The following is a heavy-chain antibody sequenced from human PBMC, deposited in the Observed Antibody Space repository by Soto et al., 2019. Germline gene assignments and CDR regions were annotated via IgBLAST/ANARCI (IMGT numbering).Heavy chain of an antibody. D-gene: IGHD6-13*01. CDR2: ISKDGDNT. V-gene: IGHV3-43*01. CDR3: AKNGRAAAGGYYYYGMDV. J-gene: IGHJ6*02. Sequence: GSLRLSCAASGFTFDDYSMHWVRQAPGKGLEWVSLISKDGDNTYYADSVKGRFTISRDNSKNALYLQMSSLRTEDIALYYCAKNGRAAAGGYYYYGMDVWGQGTTVTVSS. CDR1: GFTFDDYS.